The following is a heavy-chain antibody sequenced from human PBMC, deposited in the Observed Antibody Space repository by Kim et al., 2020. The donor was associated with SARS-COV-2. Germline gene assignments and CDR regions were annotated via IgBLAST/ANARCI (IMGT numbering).Heavy chain of an antibody. J-gene: IGHJ6*02. D-gene: IGHD1-1*01. CDR2: INPNSGGT. V-gene: IGHV1-2*02. CDR1: GYTFTGYY. Sequence: ASVKVSCKASGYTFTGYYMHWVRQAPGQGLEWMGWINPNSGGTNYAQKFQGRVTMTRDTSISTAYMELSRLRSDDTAVYYCARNPRGTEGAEDYGMDVWGQGTTVTVSS. CDR3: ARNPRGTEGAEDYGMDV.